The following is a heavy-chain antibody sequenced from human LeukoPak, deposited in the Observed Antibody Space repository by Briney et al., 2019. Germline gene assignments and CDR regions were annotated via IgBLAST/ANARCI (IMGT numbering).Heavy chain of an antibody. D-gene: IGHD2-21*02. V-gene: IGHV3-20*04. CDR3: ARVPFTVTAQYWFDP. Sequence: PGESLRLSCAAAGFTFSNAWMSWVRQAPGKGLEWVSGINWNGGSTGYADSVKGRFTISRDNAKNSLYLQMNSLRAEDTALYYCARVPFTVTAQYWFDPCGQGTLVTVSS. J-gene: IGHJ5*02. CDR2: INWNGGST. CDR1: GFTFSNAW.